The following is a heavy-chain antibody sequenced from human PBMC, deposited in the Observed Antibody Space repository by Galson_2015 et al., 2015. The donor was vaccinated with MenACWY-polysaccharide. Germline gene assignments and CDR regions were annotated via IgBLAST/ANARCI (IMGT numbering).Heavy chain of an antibody. CDR3: ARASCDGGHCYFGD. Sequence: SVKVSCKASGGSFSTSSTGWVRQAPGQGLEWVGRIIPIGGMTNYAQKFQGRVTITADTSTSSAYMELSDLRSDDTAVYYCARASCDGGHCYFGDWGQGTLVTVSS. V-gene: IGHV1-69*02. CDR2: IIPIGGMT. J-gene: IGHJ4*02. CDR1: GGSFSTSS. D-gene: IGHD2-21*02.